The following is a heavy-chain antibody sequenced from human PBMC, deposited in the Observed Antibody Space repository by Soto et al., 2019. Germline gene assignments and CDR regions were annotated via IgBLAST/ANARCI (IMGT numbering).Heavy chain of an antibody. CDR3: ARSPDSGDYVDY. V-gene: IGHV4-61*01. CDR1: GGSVSSDSYY. J-gene: IGHJ4*02. Sequence: QVQLQESGPRLVQPSETLSLTCSVSGGSVSSDSYYWSWIRQPPGAGLEWIGYIYFSGTTNYNPSLESRVTILVDSSKNQFSLKRSSVTAADTAVYYCARSPDSGDYVDYWGQGTLVAVSS. D-gene: IGHD4-17*01. CDR2: IYFSGTT.